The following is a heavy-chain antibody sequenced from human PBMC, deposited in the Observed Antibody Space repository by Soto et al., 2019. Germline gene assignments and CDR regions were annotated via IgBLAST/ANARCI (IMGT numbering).Heavy chain of an antibody. CDR3: AGGLSGDKVGQ. CDR2: IIPILGIA. D-gene: IGHD2-21*01. V-gene: IGHV1-69*02. Sequence: SVKVSSKASGGTFSSYTIIWVRQAPGQGLEWMGRIIPILGIANYAQKFQGRVRITADKSTSTAYMELSSLRSEETAVYYCAGGLSGDKVGQWGQGTLVTVSS. J-gene: IGHJ4*02. CDR1: GGTFSSYT.